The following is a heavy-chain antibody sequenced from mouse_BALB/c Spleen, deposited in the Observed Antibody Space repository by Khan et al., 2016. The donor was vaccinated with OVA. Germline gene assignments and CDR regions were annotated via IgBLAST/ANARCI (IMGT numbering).Heavy chain of an antibody. CDR2: INPSNGVS. CDR1: GYTFTSYY. V-gene: IGHV1S81*02. D-gene: IGHD2-1*01. Sequence: QVQLQQPGAELGKPGASVKISCKASGYTFTSYYLYWVKQRPGKGLEWLGGINPSNGVSHFNEKFKSKATLTVAKSSSTAYMQLNSLTSEDSAVYYCARSGYGNPFAYWGQGTLVTVAA. CDR3: ARSGYGNPFAY. J-gene: IGHJ3*01.